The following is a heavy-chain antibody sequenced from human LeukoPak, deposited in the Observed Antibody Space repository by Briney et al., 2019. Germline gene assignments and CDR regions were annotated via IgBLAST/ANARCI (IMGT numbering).Heavy chain of an antibody. Sequence: PGESLKISCKASGYSFTTYCIAWVRQMPGKGLEWVGIIYPGDSDTRYSPSFQGQVTISADKSISTAYLQWSSLKASDTAMYYCARQEKYSSSLTVDYWGQGTLVTVSS. CDR3: ARQEKYSSSLTVDY. CDR1: GYSFTTYC. D-gene: IGHD6-13*01. J-gene: IGHJ4*02. CDR2: IYPGDSDT. V-gene: IGHV5-51*01.